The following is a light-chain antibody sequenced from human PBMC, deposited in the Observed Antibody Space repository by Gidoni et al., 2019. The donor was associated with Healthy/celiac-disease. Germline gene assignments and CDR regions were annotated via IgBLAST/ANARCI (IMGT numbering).Light chain of an antibody. CDR1: QSVSSY. CDR2: DAS. CDR3: QQRSNWPS. V-gene: IGKV3-11*01. J-gene: IGKJ1*01. Sequence: DIVLTHSPATLSLSPGERTTLSCRASQSVSSYLAWYQQKPGQAPRLLIYDASNRATGIPDRFSGSGSGTDFTLTISSLEPEDFAVYYCQQRSNWPSFGQGTKVEIK.